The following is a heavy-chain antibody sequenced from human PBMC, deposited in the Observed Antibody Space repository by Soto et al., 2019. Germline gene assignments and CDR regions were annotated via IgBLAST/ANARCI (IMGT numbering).Heavy chain of an antibody. J-gene: IGHJ4*02. CDR3: ARNPGIAVAGPLDY. CDR2: TYYRSKWYN. D-gene: IGHD6-19*01. V-gene: IGHV6-1*01. Sequence: SQTLSLTCAISGDSVSSNSAAWNWIRQSPSRGLEWLGRTYYRSKWYNDYAVSVKSQITINPDTSKNQLSLQLNSVTPEDTAVYYCARNPGIAVAGPLDYWGQGTLVTVSS. CDR1: GDSVSSNSAA.